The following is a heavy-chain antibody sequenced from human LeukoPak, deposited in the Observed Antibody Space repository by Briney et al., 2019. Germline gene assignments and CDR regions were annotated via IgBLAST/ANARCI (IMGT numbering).Heavy chain of an antibody. CDR3: ARESYYDSSGYLTAPYYYYYGMDV. Sequence: ASVKVSCKASGYTFTSYYMHWVRQAPGQGLEWMGIINPSGGSTSYAQKFQGRVTMTRDTSTSTVYMELSSLRSEDTAVYYCARESYYDSSGYLTAPYYYYYGMDVWGQGTTVTVSS. J-gene: IGHJ6*02. V-gene: IGHV1-46*01. D-gene: IGHD3-22*01. CDR2: INPSGGST. CDR1: GYTFTSYY.